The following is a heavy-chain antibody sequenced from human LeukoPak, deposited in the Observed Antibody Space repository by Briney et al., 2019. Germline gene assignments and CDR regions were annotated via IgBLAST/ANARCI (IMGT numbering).Heavy chain of an antibody. V-gene: IGHV3-21*06. CDR3: TSAYTSSWFGS. CDR2: ISYSSTYI. D-gene: IGHD3-16*01. J-gene: IGHJ5*01. CDR1: GFTFRSYS. Sequence: GGSLRLSCAASGFTFRSYSMNWVRQAPGKGLEWVSSISYSSTYIYYADSVKGRFTISRDNAKSSLFLEMNSLRVEDTAVYYCTSAYTSSWFGSWGQGALVTVSS.